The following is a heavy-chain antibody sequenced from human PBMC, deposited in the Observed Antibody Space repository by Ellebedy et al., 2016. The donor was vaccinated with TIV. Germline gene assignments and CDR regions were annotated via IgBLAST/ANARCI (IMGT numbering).Heavy chain of an antibody. J-gene: IGHJ5*02. V-gene: IGHV4-34*01. CDR3: AREATGYYEASWFDP. D-gene: IGHD3-9*01. Sequence: SETLSLTXAVYGGSFSGYYWSWIRQPPGKGLEWIGEINHSGSTNYNPSLKSRVTISVDTSKNQFSLKLSSVTAADTAVYYCAREATGYYEASWFDPWGQGTLVTVSS. CDR1: GGSFSGYY. CDR2: INHSGST.